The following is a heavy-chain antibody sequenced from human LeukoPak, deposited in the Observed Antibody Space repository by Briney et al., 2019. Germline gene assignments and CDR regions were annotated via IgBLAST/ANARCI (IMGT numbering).Heavy chain of an antibody. CDR1: AFSLSTSGVG. CDR2: IYWDDDK. J-gene: IGHJ4*02. Sequence: SGPTLVKPTQTLTLTCTFSAFSLSTSGVGVGWIRQPPGKALEWLALIYWDDDKRYSPSLKSRLTITKDTSKNQVVLTMTNMDPVDTATYYCAHSNVTYYDFWSGYYTPYFDYWGQGTLVTVSS. V-gene: IGHV2-5*02. D-gene: IGHD3-3*01. CDR3: AHSNVTYYDFWSGYYTPYFDY.